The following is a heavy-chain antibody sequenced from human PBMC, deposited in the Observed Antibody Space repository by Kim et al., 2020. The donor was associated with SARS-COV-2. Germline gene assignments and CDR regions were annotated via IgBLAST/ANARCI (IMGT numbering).Heavy chain of an antibody. CDR2: IYYSGST. Sequence: SETLSLTCTVSGGSISSGGYYWSWIRQHPGKGLEWIGYIYYSGSTYYNPSLKSRVTISVDTSKNQFSLKLSSVTAADTAVYYCARALRGDGAFDIWGQGTMVTGSS. V-gene: IGHV4-31*03. CDR3: ARALRGDGAFDI. J-gene: IGHJ3*02. D-gene: IGHD3-10*01. CDR1: GGSISSGGYY.